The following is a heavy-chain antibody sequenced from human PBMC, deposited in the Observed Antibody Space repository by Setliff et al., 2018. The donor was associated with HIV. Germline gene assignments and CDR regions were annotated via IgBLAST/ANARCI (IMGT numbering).Heavy chain of an antibody. Sequence: SETLSLTCTVSGGSISSYYWNWIRQPPGKGLEWIGYIYYSGSTNYNPSLKSRVTISVDTSKNQFSLKLSSVTAADTAVYYCARRSGWSLDYWGQGTLVTVSS. D-gene: IGHD6-19*01. CDR1: GGSISSYY. V-gene: IGHV4-59*12. CDR2: IYYSGST. CDR3: ARRSGWSLDY. J-gene: IGHJ4*02.